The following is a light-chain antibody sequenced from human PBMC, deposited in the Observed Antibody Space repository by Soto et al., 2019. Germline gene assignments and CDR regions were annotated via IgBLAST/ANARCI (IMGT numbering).Light chain of an antibody. J-gene: IGKJ1*01. V-gene: IGKV3-15*01. Sequence: EIVITQSPATLSVSPGERATLSCRASQSVSSNLAWYQQKPGQAPRLLIYGASTRDTGIPARFSGSWSGTEFTLPLSRLQSEDFSVYCCQQYYKLPWTFGQGTKVDI. CDR2: GAS. CDR1: QSVSSN. CDR3: QQYYKLPWT.